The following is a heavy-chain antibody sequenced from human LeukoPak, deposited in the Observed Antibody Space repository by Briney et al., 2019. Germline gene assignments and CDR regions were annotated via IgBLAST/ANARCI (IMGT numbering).Heavy chain of an antibody. J-gene: IGHJ3*02. CDR3: AGGGWSSHAFDI. Sequence: SETLSLTCTVSGGSISSYYWSWIRQPPGKGLEWIGYIYYSGSTNYNPSLTSRVTISVDTSKNQFSLKLSSVTAADTAVYYCAGGGWSSHAFDIWGQGTMVTVSS. D-gene: IGHD2-15*01. CDR1: GGSISSYY. V-gene: IGHV4-59*01. CDR2: IYYSGST.